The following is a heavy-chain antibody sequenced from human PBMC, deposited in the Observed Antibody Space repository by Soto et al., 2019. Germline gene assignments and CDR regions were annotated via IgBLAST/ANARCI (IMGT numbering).Heavy chain of an antibody. CDR3: ARGSGRI. J-gene: IGHJ3*02. CDR2: INHSGST. CDR1: GGSFSGYY. Sequence: PSETLSLTCAVYGGSFSGYYWSWIRQPPGKGLEWIGEINHSGSTNYNPSLKSRVTISVDTSKNQFSLKLSSVTAADTAVYFCARGSGRIWGQGTMVTVSS. D-gene: IGHD1-26*01. V-gene: IGHV4-34*01.